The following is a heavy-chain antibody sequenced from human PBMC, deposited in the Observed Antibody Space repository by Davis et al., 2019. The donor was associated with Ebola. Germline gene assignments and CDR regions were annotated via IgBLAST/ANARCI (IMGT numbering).Heavy chain of an antibody. CDR3: ARDLAVRGSSGVGYYYGMDV. CDR1: GFTFSSYG. J-gene: IGHJ6*02. D-gene: IGHD6-6*01. V-gene: IGHV3-48*04. Sequence: GGSLRLSCAASGFTFSSYGMHWVRQAPGKGLEWVSYISSSGSTIYYADSVKGRFTISRDNAKNSLYLQMNSLRAEDTAVYYCARDLAVRGSSGVGYYYGMDVWGQGTTVTVSS. CDR2: ISSSGSTI.